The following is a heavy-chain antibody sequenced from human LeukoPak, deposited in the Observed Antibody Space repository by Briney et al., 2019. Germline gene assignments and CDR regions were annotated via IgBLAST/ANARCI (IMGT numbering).Heavy chain of an antibody. CDR2: ISSSSSYI. V-gene: IGHV3-21*01. CDR1: GFTFSSYS. Sequence: KSGGSLRLSCAASGFTFSSYSMNWVRQAPGKGLEWVSSISSSSSYIYHADSVKGRFTISRDNAKNSLYLQMNSLRAEDTAVYYCARDLAPYYYDSSGYYSGPFDYWGQGTLVTVSS. CDR3: ARDLAPYYYDSSGYYSGPFDY. D-gene: IGHD3-22*01. J-gene: IGHJ4*02.